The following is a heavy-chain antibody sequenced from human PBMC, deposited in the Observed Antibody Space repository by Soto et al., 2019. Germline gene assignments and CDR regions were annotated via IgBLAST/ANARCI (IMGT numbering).Heavy chain of an antibody. CDR3: AYSSSWYRPLY. CDR2: IYYSGST. J-gene: IGHJ4*02. D-gene: IGHD6-13*01. CDR1: XXXXSSYX. V-gene: IGHV4-59*01. Sequence: PSGXLSLTCTXXXXXXSSYXXXXXRQPPGKGLEWIGYIYYSGSTNYNPSLKSRVTISVDTSKNQFSLKLSSVTAADTAVYYCAYSSSWYRPLYWGQGTL.